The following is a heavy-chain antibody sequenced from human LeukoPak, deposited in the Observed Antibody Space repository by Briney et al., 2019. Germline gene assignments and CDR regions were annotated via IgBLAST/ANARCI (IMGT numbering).Heavy chain of an antibody. Sequence: ASVKVSCKSSGYAFPHYGVQWVRQAPGQTLEWMGWINAGNGDDTKYSQKFQARLTMTTDTSATTVYMDLNSLRSEDTAVYYCARSGSNWSCDSWGQGTLVTVSS. CDR3: ARSGSNWSCDS. D-gene: IGHD6-13*01. CDR2: INAGNGDDT. J-gene: IGHJ4*02. CDR1: GYAFPHYG. V-gene: IGHV1-3*01.